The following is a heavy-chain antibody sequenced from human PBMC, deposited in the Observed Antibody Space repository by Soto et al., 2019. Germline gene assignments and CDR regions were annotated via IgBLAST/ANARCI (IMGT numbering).Heavy chain of an antibody. D-gene: IGHD6-13*01. CDR2: IIPIFGTA. CDR1: GGTFSSYA. J-gene: IGHJ6*02. CDR3: VSPRDRQQTYYYYGMDV. Sequence: QVQLVQSGAEVKKPGSSVKVSCKASGGTFSSYAISWVRQAPGQGLEWMGGIIPIFGTANYAQKFQGRVTITADESTSTAYMELSSLRSEDTAVYYCVSPRDRQQTYYYYGMDVWGQGTTVTVSS. V-gene: IGHV1-69*01.